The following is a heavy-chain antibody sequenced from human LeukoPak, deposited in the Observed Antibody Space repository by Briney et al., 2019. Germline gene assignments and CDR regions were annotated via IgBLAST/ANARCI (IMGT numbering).Heavy chain of an antibody. CDR1: GFTVSSNY. CDR3: AGLVPAAHGEVY. CDR2: IYSGGST. J-gene: IGHJ4*02. V-gene: IGHV3-53*01. D-gene: IGHD2-2*01. Sequence: GGSLRLSCAASGFTVSSNYMSWVRQAPGKGLEWVSVIYSGGSTYYADSVKGRFTISRDNSKNTLCLQMNSLRAEDTAVYYCAGLVPAAHGEVYWGQGTLVTVSS.